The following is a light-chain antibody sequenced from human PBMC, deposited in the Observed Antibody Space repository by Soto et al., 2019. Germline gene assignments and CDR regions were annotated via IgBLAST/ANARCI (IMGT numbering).Light chain of an antibody. J-gene: IGKJ3*01. CDR2: AAS. CDR1: QGIRNY. CDR3: QKYSSVPV. V-gene: IGKV1-27*01. Sequence: DIQMTQSPTSLSASVGDRVTITCRASQGIRNYVAWYQQIPGKAPKLLIYAASTLKSGVPSRFSGSGSGTYFTHTINGLQPEDVATYSCQKYSSVPVFGPGTKVEIK.